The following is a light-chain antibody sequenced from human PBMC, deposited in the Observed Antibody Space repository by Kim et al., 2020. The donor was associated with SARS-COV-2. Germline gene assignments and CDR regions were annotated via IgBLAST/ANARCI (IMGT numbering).Light chain of an antibody. J-gene: IGLJ1*01. Sequence: SYELTQPPSVSVSPGQTVSITCSGDKLGDSYACWYQQKPGQSPVLVIYQDSKRPSGIPDRFSGSNSGNTATLTISGTQAMDEADYYCQAWDRSTYVFGTGTKVTVL. V-gene: IGLV3-1*01. CDR3: QAWDRSTYV. CDR2: QDS. CDR1: KLGDSY.